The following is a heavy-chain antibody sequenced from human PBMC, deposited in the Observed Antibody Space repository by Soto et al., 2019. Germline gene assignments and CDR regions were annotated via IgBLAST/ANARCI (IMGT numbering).Heavy chain of an antibody. CDR3: ARASEHQLLLAY. D-gene: IGHD2-2*01. Sequence: QVQLVESGGGVVQPGRSLRLSCAGSGFTFSDYGMHWVRQAPGKGLEWVAVIWDDGSNRHYADSVKGRFTIFRDNSKSTLYVQMSSLRAEDTAVYYCARASEHQLLLAYWGQGVLVTVSS. V-gene: IGHV3-33*01. J-gene: IGHJ4*02. CDR1: GFTFSDYG. CDR2: IWDDGSNR.